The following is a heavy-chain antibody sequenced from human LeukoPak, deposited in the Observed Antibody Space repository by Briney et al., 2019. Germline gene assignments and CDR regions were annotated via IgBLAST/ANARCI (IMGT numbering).Heavy chain of an antibody. J-gene: IGHJ4*02. CDR1: GYTFTSYY. D-gene: IGHD4-17*01. V-gene: IGHV1-46*01. Sequence: SVKVSCKASGYTFTSYYMHWVRQAPGQGLEWMGIINPSGGSTSYAQKFQGRVTMTRDTSTSTVYMEVSSLRSEDTAVYYCARDPYGDYKFDYWGQGTLVTVSS. CDR3: ARDPYGDYKFDY. CDR2: INPSGGST.